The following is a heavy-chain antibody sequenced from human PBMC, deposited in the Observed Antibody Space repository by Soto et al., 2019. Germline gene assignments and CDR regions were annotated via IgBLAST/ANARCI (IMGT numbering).Heavy chain of an antibody. V-gene: IGHV1-18*01. CDR2: ISAYNGNT. CDR3: ARGAGDYDILTGYQGGFDY. J-gene: IGHJ4*02. Sequence: ASVKVSCKASGYTFTSYGISWVRQAPGQGLEWMGWISAYNGNTNYAQKLQGRVTMTTDTSTSTAYMELRSLRSDDTAVYYCARGAGDYDILTGYQGGFDYWGQGTLVTVSS. CDR1: GYTFTSYG. D-gene: IGHD3-9*01.